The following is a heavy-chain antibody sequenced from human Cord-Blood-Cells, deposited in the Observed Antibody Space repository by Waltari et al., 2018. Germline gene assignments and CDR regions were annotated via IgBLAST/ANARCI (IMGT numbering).Heavy chain of an antibody. Sequence: QVQLVQSGAEVKKPGASVKVSCKASGYTFTSYDINWVRQATGQGLEWMGWMNPNSGNTGYAQKFQGRVTITRNTSISTAHMELSSLRSEDTAVYYCARGLLTGPYWYFDLWGRGTLVTVSS. CDR1: GYTFTSYD. CDR3: ARGLLTGPYWYFDL. J-gene: IGHJ2*01. V-gene: IGHV1-8*03. CDR2: MNPNSGNT. D-gene: IGHD1-20*01.